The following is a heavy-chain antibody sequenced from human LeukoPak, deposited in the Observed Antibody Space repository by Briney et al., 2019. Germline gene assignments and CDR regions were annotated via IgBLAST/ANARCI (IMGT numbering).Heavy chain of an antibody. J-gene: IGHJ3*02. CDR3: ATHPSPVAAFDI. CDR2: FDPVDGET. Sequence: ASVKVSCKVSGYTLTELSIHWVRQAPGKGLEWMGGFDPVDGETIYAQKFQGRVTKTADTSTDTAYMELSSLRSEDTAVYYCATHPSPVAAFDIWGQGTMVPVSS. V-gene: IGHV1-24*01. CDR1: GYTLTELS.